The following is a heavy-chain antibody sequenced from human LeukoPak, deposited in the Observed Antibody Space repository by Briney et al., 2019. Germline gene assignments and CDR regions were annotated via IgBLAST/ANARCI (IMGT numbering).Heavy chain of an antibody. CDR2: IIGSGGTT. D-gene: IGHD3-22*01. Sequence: GGSLRLSCEASGFTFNNYAMSWVRQAPGKGLEWVSSIIGSGGTTYYADSVKGRFTISRDNSKNTLYLQMNSLRAEDTAVYYCAKDKRVRTYYYDSGGSQYFDYWGQGTLVTVSS. CDR1: GFTFNNYA. J-gene: IGHJ4*02. CDR3: AKDKRVRTYYYDSGGSQYFDY. V-gene: IGHV3-23*01.